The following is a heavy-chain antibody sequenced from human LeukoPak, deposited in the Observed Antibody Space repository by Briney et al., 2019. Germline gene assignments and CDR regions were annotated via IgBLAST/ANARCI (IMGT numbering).Heavy chain of an antibody. J-gene: IGHJ6*03. Sequence: SETLSLTRTVSGGSISSGGYYWSWIRQHPGKGLEWIGYIYYSGSTYYNPSLKSRVTISADTSKNQFSLKLSSVTAADTAVYYCAGLVYAIQDYYYYMDVWGKGTTVTVSS. V-gene: IGHV4-31*03. CDR2: IYYSGST. D-gene: IGHD2-8*01. CDR1: GGSISSGGYY. CDR3: AGLVYAIQDYYYYMDV.